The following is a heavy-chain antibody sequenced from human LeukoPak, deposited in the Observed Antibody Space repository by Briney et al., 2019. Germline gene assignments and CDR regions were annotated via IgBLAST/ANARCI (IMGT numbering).Heavy chain of an antibody. CDR2: IIPIFGTA. Sequence: ASVKVSCKASGGTFSSYAISWVRQAPGQGLEWMGGIIPIFGTANYAQKFQGRVTITADESTSTAYMELSSLRSEDTAVYYCARDSHPTYYYDSSGYDRDAFDIWGQGTMVTVSS. J-gene: IGHJ3*02. CDR3: ARDSHPTYYYDSSGYDRDAFDI. V-gene: IGHV1-69*13. D-gene: IGHD3-22*01. CDR1: GGTFSSYA.